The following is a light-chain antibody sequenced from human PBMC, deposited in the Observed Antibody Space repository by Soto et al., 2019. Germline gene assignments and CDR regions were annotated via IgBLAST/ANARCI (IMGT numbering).Light chain of an antibody. CDR1: SSNIGSNI. V-gene: IGLV1-44*01. J-gene: IGLJ2*01. Sequence: QAVVSQPPSASGTPGQRVTISCSGRSSNIGSNIVNWYQQLPGTAPKLHIYSNDQRPSGVPDRFSGSKSGTSASLAISGLQSEDEADYYCSAWDASLNAVLFGGGTKVTVL. CDR3: SAWDASLNAVL. CDR2: SND.